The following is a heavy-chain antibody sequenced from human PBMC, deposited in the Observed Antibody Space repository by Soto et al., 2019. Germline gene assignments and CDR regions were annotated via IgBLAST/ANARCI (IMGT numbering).Heavy chain of an antibody. D-gene: IGHD1-26*01. CDR1: GFTFITYA. CDR3: SYYVVQGPFDF. CDR2: ISGSGGST. V-gene: IGHV3-23*01. J-gene: IGHJ4*02. Sequence: PGGSLRLSCAASGFTFITYAMSWVRQAPGKGLEWVSTISGSGGSTYYADSVKGRFTISRDNSKNTLYLQMNSLRAEDTAVYYCSYYVVQGPFDFWGQGTLVTVSS.